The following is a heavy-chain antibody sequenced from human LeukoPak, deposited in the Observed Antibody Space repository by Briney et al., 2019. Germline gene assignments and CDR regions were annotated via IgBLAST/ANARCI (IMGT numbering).Heavy chain of an antibody. J-gene: IGHJ6*02. Sequence: GGSLRLSCAASGFTFNNYGMHWVRQAPGKGLEWVGVISYDGSNKYYADSVKGRFTIPRDNSKSTLYLQMNSLRAEDTAVYSCAKDQGYCTGDSCYYGMDVWGQGTTVTVSS. CDR3: AKDQGYCTGDSCYYGMDV. V-gene: IGHV3-30*18. CDR2: ISYDGSNK. D-gene: IGHD2-8*02. CDR1: GFTFNNYG.